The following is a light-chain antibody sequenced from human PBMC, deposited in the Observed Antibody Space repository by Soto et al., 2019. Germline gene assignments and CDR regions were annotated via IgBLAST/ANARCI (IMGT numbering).Light chain of an antibody. Sequence: EIVTTQSPATLSVSPGERATLSCRASQSVSTDLAWYQQKPGQAPRLLIYGASTRATGIPARFSGSGSGTEFTLTIGSLQSEDFAVYYCQQYNNWPPVTFGQGTKVDIK. CDR1: QSVSTD. J-gene: IGKJ1*01. V-gene: IGKV3-15*01. CDR2: GAS. CDR3: QQYNNWPPVT.